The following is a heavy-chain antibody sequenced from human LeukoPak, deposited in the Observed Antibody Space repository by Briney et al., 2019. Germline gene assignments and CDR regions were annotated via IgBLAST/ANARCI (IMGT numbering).Heavy chain of an antibody. CDR3: GTDYGDYPGY. CDR2: INPNSGGT. CDR1: GYTFTGYY. V-gene: IGHV1-2*02. D-gene: IGHD4-17*01. Sequence: ASVKVSCKASGYTFTGYYMNWVRQAPGQGLEWMGWINPNSGGTNYAQKFQGRVTMTRDTSISTAYMELSRLRSDDTAVYYFGTDYGDYPGYWGQGTLVTVSS. J-gene: IGHJ4*02.